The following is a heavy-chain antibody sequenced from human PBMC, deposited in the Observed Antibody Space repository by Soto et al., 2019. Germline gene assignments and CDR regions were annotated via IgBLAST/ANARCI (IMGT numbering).Heavy chain of an antibody. D-gene: IGHD3-3*01. Sequence: QPGGSLRLSCAASGFTFSSYAMSWVRQAPGKGLEWVSAISGSGGSTYYADSVKGRFTISRDNSKNTLYLQMNSLRAEDTAVYYCARTALGDFWSGYYLDYWGQGTLVTVSS. V-gene: IGHV3-23*01. CDR1: GFTFSSYA. CDR3: ARTALGDFWSGYYLDY. J-gene: IGHJ4*02. CDR2: ISGSGGST.